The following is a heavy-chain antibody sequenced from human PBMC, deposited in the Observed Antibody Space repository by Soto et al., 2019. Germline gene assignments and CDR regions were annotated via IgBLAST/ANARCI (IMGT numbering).Heavy chain of an antibody. CDR3: ARVSWNYVNNWFDP. CDR2: IYYSGST. CDR1: GGSISSGGYY. Sequence: QVQLQESGPGLVKPSQTLSLTCTVSGGSISSGGYYWSWIRQHPGKGLEWIGYIYYSGSTYYNPSHKVRVTVSVDTSKSQFSLKLSSVTAADTAVDYCARVSWNYVNNWFDPWGQGTLVTVS. V-gene: IGHV4-31*03. D-gene: IGHD1-7*01. J-gene: IGHJ5*02.